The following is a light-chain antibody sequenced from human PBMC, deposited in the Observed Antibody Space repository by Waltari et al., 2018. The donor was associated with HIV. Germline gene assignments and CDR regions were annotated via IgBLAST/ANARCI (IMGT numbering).Light chain of an antibody. CDR1: SSDVGGYNY. J-gene: IGLJ1*01. Sequence: QSALPQPASVSGSPGQSITISCTGTSSDVGGYNYVTWYQQHPGKAPKLMIYDVSIRPSGVSNRFSGSKSGNTASLTISGLQAEDEADYYCSSYTSSSTLYVFGTGTKVTVL. CDR2: DVS. V-gene: IGLV2-14*03. CDR3: SSYTSSSTLYV.